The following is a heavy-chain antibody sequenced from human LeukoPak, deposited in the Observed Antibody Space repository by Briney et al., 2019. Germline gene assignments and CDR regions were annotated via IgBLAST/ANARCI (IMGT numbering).Heavy chain of an antibody. V-gene: IGHV4-59*08. J-gene: IGHJ6*02. CDR3: ARQGSSWYYYYYGMDV. Sequence: SETLSLTCTVSGGSMTGYYWAWIRQPPGKRLEWIGYVHSSGGTKYSPSLKSRVTVSVDASKNQFSLKLSSVTAADTAVYYCARQGSSWYYYYYGMDVWGQGTTVTVSS. CDR2: VHSSGGT. D-gene: IGHD6-13*01. CDR1: GGSMTGYY.